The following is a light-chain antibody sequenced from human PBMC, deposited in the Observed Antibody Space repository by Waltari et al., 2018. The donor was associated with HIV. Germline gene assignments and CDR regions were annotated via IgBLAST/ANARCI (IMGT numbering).Light chain of an antibody. CDR1: ELGDKY. CDR2: QDN. J-gene: IGLJ2*01. CDR3: QASGSSTSGV. Sequence: SYEVTQPPSVAVSPGQTASITCSGYELGDKYTCWYHQKPGQSPLLVIYQDNKRPSGVRERFSASSAAHTATLTISGTLPMDEADYYCQASGSSTSGVFGRGTRLTVL. V-gene: IGLV3-1*01.